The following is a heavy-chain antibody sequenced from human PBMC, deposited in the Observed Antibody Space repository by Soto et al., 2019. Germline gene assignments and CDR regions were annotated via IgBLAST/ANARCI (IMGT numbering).Heavy chain of an antibody. D-gene: IGHD3-16*01. V-gene: IGHV1-2*02. CDR1: GYTFTDNQ. Sequence: QVQLVRSGAEVKKPGASVKVSCKASGYTFTDNQIHWLRRAPGQRLEWMGRIDPKSGDTNFAPTYQGRVTMTRDTSTNTVYMELTRLTSGDTAIYFCARRHLRDYIRWNFDPWGQGTLVTVSS. CDR2: IDPKSGDT. CDR3: ARRHLRDYIRWNFDP. J-gene: IGHJ5*02.